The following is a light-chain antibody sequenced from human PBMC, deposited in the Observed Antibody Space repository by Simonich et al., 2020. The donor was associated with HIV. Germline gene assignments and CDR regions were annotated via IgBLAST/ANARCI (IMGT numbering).Light chain of an antibody. V-gene: IGKV1-33*01. CDR2: DAS. Sequence: IQITQSPSSLSASVGDRVTIPCQARQDISKYLNCYRQKPGRAPKLLFYDASSLEAEVPSRLSGSVSGTDFTFTISSLQPEDIATYYCQQHDNLPSFTFGPGTKVDIK. CDR1: QDISKY. J-gene: IGKJ3*01. CDR3: QQHDNLPSFT.